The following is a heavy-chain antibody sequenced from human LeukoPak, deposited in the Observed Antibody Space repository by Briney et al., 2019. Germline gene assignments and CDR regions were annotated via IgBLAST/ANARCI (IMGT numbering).Heavy chain of an antibody. Sequence: GASVKVSCKASGGPFSSYAFSWVRQAPGQGLEWMGGIIPVFASTKYAEKFQGRVTIIADESTSSAHMELKSLRSEDTAVYYCVRGPPLGDGPTWFDYWGQGTLVIVSP. CDR2: IIPVFAST. D-gene: IGHD3-3*01. CDR1: GGPFSSYA. J-gene: IGHJ4*02. CDR3: VRGPPLGDGPTWFDY. V-gene: IGHV1-69*01.